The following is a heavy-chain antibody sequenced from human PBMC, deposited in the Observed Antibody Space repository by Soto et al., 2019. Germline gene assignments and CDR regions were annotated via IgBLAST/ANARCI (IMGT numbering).Heavy chain of an antibody. Sequence: QVHLLESGPGLVRPSETLSLTCSVSGGSMSPYYWSWIRQSPRKGLAWIGYIYYSGNANYTPSLKSRGTVSVDASKSQFSLKLNSVTAADSAVYYCARGVYDYWSGYYAGSGLDVWGQGTTVIVSS. CDR3: ARGVYDYWSGYYAGSGLDV. CDR2: IYYSGNA. J-gene: IGHJ6*02. CDR1: GGSMSPYY. D-gene: IGHD3-3*01. V-gene: IGHV4-59*01.